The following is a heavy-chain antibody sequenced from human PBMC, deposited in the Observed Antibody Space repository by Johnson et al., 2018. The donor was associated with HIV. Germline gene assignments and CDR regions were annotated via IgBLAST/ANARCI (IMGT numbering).Heavy chain of an antibody. CDR1: GFAFSNSA. D-gene: IGHD3-10*01. Sequence: VQLVESGGDLVQPGGSLRLSCAASGFAFSNSAMNWVRQAPGKGLEWVGRLKSKSDGGTTDSSAPVHGRFTISRDDSKNTLSLQMNSLKTEDTAVYYCTTGISWFGAITFDIWGQGTMVTVSS. V-gene: IGHV3-15*01. CDR3: TTGISWFGAITFDI. J-gene: IGHJ3*02. CDR2: LKSKSDGGTT.